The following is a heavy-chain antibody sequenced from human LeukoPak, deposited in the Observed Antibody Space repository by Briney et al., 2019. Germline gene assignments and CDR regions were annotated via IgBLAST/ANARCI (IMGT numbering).Heavy chain of an antibody. CDR3: ARHEPGSYFDY. CDR1: GYSFTSYW. CDR2: IYPGDSDT. J-gene: IGHJ4*02. D-gene: IGHD1-14*01. Sequence: GESLKISCNGSGYSFTSYWIGWVRHLPGKGLEWRGIIYPGDSDTRYSPSFQGQVTISADRSISTAYLQWSSLKASDTAMYYCARHEPGSYFDYWGQGTLVTVSS. V-gene: IGHV5-51*01.